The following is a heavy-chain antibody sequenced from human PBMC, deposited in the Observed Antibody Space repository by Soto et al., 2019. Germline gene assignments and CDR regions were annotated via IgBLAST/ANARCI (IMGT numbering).Heavy chain of an antibody. CDR1: GFTFSSYV. J-gene: IGHJ5*02. Sequence: PGGSLRLSCAASGFTFSSYVFNWVRQAPGKGLEWVSTIAGGGTTYYADSVKGRFTISRDNSKNTLYLQMNSLRADDTAVYYCARGASSGSQNNWLDPWGQRTLVTVSS. CDR2: IAGGGTT. CDR3: ARGASSGSQNNWLDP. V-gene: IGHV3-23*01. D-gene: IGHD3-10*01.